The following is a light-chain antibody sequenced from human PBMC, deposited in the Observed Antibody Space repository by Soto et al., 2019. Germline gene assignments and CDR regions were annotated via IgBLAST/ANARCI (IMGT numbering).Light chain of an antibody. CDR1: SSDVGGYNY. CDR2: DVS. CDR3: SSHASSSTLV. Sequence: QSVLTQPASVSGSPGQSITISCTGTSSDVGGYNYVSWYQQHPGKAPKLMIYDVSNRPSGVSYRFSGSKSGNTASLTISGLQAEDEADYFCSSHASSSTLVFGGGTKVTVL. V-gene: IGLV2-14*01. J-gene: IGLJ2*01.